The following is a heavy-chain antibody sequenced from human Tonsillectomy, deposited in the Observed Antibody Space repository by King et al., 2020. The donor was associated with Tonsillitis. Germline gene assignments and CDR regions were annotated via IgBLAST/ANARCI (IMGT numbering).Heavy chain of an antibody. V-gene: IGHV4-30-2*01. Sequence: QLQESGSGLVKPSQTLSLTCAVSGGSISSGGYSWRWVRQPPGKGLEWIGYIYHSGSSYYNPSLKSRVTISVDRSKNQFSLKLTSVTAADTAVYYCARALDCSSTSCYGGAHYYYGMDVWGQGTTVTVSS. CDR2: IYHSGSS. CDR1: GGSISSGGYS. CDR3: ARALDCSSTSCYGGAHYYYGMDV. J-gene: IGHJ6*02. D-gene: IGHD2-2*01.